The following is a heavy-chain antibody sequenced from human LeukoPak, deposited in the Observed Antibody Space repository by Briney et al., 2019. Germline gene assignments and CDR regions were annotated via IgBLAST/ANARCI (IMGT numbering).Heavy chain of an antibody. D-gene: IGHD5-18*01. Sequence: SGTLSLTCAVSGGSISSSNWWRWVRQPPGKGLEWIGEIYHSGSTNYNPSLKSRVTISVDKSKNQFSLKLSSVTAADTAVYYCARGRGYSYGYYFDYWGQGTLVTVSS. CDR2: IYHSGST. CDR3: ARGRGYSYGYYFDY. V-gene: IGHV4-4*02. CDR1: GGSISSSNW. J-gene: IGHJ4*02.